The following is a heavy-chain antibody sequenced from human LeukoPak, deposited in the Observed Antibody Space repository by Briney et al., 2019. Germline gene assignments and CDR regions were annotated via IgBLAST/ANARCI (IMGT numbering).Heavy chain of an antibody. CDR3: VRATSVRGVNSWFDP. Sequence: GGSLRVSCAASGVTFSTFWMHWVRHAPGKGRVWVAHINSDGTSTGYADSVKGRFTISIDTGKNTLYLQMNSLRAEDTAVYYCVRATSVRGVNSWFDPWGQGTLVTVSS. J-gene: IGHJ5*02. CDR2: INSDGTST. D-gene: IGHD3-10*01. CDR1: GVTFSTFW. V-gene: IGHV3-74*01.